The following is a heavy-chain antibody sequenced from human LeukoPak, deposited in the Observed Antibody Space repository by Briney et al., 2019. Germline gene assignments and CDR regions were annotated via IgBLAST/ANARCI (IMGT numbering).Heavy chain of an antibody. Sequence: SQTLSLTCAMSGDTVSSVNAAWNWIRQYPSRGLERLGRTYFRSKWYNDYAVSVQARITINPDTSKNQFSLQLNSMTPEDTAVYCCTGVLGSIYYYGMDVWGQGTEVTVSS. CDR2: TYFRSKWYN. CDR1: GDTVSSVNAA. CDR3: TGVLGSIYYYGMDV. D-gene: IGHD3-10*01. V-gene: IGHV6-1*01. J-gene: IGHJ6*02.